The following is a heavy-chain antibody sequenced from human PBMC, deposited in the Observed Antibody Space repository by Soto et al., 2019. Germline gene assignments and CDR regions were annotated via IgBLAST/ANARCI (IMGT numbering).Heavy chain of an antibody. D-gene: IGHD3-10*01. Sequence: SSVKVSCKASGGTFSSYTISWVRQAPGQGLEWMGRIIPILGIANYAQKFQGRVTITADKSTSTAYMELSSLRSEDTAVYYCAKATWFSVQGPAYWGKGPWVPVSS. J-gene: IGHJ4*02. V-gene: IGHV1-69*02. CDR3: AKATWFSVQGPAY. CDR1: GGTFSSYT. CDR2: IIPILGIA.